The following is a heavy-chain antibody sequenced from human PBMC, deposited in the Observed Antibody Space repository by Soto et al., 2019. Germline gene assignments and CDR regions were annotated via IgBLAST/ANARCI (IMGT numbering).Heavy chain of an antibody. V-gene: IGHV4-39*01. J-gene: IGHJ2*01. CDR2: IYSSGRT. CDR1: GGSISSTSYY. Sequence: QLQLQGSGPGLVKPSETLSLTCTVSGGSISSTSYYWGWVRQPPGKGLEWIGSIYSSGRTYYSPSLTGRVPISVDASTGRLPLTLSSVPAADAPVHYWASRTPSYWYFALWGRGTLVTVSS. D-gene: IGHD2-15*01. CDR3: ASRTPSYWYFAL.